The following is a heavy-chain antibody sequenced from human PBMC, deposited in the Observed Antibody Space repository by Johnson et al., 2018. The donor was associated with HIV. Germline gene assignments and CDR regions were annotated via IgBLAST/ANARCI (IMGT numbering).Heavy chain of an antibody. J-gene: IGHJ3*02. CDR1: GFTFSSYG. D-gene: IGHD6-13*01. V-gene: IGHV3-30*02. CDR2: IRYDGTNK. CDR3: AREKQQVGRVGSDAFDI. Sequence: QMQLVESGGGVVQRGGSLRLSCVASGFTFSSYGMHWVRQAPGKGLEWVAFIRYDGTNKYYADSVKGRFTISRDNSKNTLYLQMNSLRAEDTAVYYCAREKQQVGRVGSDAFDIWGQGTMVTVSS.